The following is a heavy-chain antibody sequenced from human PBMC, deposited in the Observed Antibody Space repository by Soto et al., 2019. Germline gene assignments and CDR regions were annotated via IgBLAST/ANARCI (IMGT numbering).Heavy chain of an antibody. D-gene: IGHD5-18*01. CDR3: AKSGYSIALGY. Sequence: EVQLVESGGGLIPPGVSLRLSCAASGFLVNSAYMTWVRQAPGKGLEWLLRINSDGSTLYAESVKGRFTISRDNSKNRRELQMNSLRADDTAMYYCAKSGYSIALGYWGQVHLVIVTS. J-gene: IGHJ4*02. V-gene: IGHV3-53*03. CDR1: GFLVNSAY. CDR2: INSDGST.